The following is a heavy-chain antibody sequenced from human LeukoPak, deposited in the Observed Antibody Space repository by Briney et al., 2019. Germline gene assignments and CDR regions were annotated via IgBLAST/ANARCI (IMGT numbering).Heavy chain of an antibody. CDR2: ISWNSGSI. V-gene: IGHV3-9*01. CDR3: ARVVSNPDDY. Sequence: GGSLRLSCAASGFTFDDYAMHWVRQAPGKGLEWVSGISWNSGSIGYADSVKGRFTISRDNAKNSLYLQMNSLRAEDTALYYCARVVSNPDDYWGQGTLVTVSS. CDR1: GFTFDDYA. D-gene: IGHD1-26*01. J-gene: IGHJ4*02.